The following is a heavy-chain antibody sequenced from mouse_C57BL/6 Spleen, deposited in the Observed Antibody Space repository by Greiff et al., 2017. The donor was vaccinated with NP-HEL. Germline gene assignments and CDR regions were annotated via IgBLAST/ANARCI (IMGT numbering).Heavy chain of an antibody. Sequence: QVQLQQSGPELVKPGASVKISCKASGYAFSSSWMNWVKQRPGKGLEWIGRIYPGDGDTNYNGKFKGKATLTADKSSSTAYMQLSSLTSEDSAVCFCARYSDVAYWGQGTLVTVSA. J-gene: IGHJ3*01. CDR3: ARYSDVAY. V-gene: IGHV1-82*01. CDR2: IYPGDGDT. CDR1: GYAFSSSW.